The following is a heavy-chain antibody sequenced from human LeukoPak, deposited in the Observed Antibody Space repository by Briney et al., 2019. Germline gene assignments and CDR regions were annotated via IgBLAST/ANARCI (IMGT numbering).Heavy chain of an antibody. J-gene: IGHJ4*02. CDR1: GFTFSNFA. D-gene: IGHD5-18*01. CDR2: IYSGGAT. CDR3: ARDWSTALDY. Sequence: GGSLRLSCVASGFTFSNFAMNWVRQAPGKGLEWVSVIYSGGATSYADSVKGRFTISRDNSKSTLYLQMNSLTAEDTAVYYCARDWSTALDYWGQGTLVTVSS. V-gene: IGHV3-53*01.